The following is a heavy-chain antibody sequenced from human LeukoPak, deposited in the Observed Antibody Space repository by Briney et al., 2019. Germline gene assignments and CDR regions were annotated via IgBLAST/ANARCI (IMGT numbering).Heavy chain of an antibody. J-gene: IGHJ6*03. Sequence: SETLSLTCTVSGGSISSYYWSWIRQPAGKGLEWIGRIYTSGSTNYNPSLKSRVTMSVDTSKNQFSLKLSSVTAADTAVYYCAREIGVPFGVVIIGYMDVWGEATTVTVSS. D-gene: IGHD3-3*01. CDR2: IYTSGST. V-gene: IGHV4-4*07. CDR1: GGSISSYY. CDR3: AREIGVPFGVVIIGYMDV.